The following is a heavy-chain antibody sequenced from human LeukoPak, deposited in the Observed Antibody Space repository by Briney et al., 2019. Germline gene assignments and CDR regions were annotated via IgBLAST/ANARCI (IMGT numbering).Heavy chain of an antibody. CDR2: TNAGNGNT. V-gene: IGHV1-3*01. Sequence: ASVKVSCKASGYTFTSYAMHWVRQAPGQRLEWMGWTNAGNGNTKYSQKFQGRVTITRDTSASTAYMELSSLRSEDTAVYYCARGNYGSGSYLFDYWGQGTLVTVSS. J-gene: IGHJ4*02. CDR3: ARGNYGSGSYLFDY. D-gene: IGHD3-10*01. CDR1: GYTFTSYA.